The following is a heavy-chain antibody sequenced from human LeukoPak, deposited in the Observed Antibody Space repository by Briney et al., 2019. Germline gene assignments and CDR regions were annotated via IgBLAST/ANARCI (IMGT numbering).Heavy chain of an antibody. D-gene: IGHD6-19*01. CDR2: IKQDGSEK. CDR1: GFTFSSYW. CDR3: ARTYSSGWYTLAYYYYYYMDV. V-gene: IGHV3-7*01. J-gene: IGHJ6*03. Sequence: GGSLRLSCAASGFTFSSYWMSWVRQAPGKGLEWVANIKQDGSEKYYVDSVKGRFTISRDNAENSLYLQMNSLRAEDTAVYYCARTYSSGWYTLAYYYYYYMDVWGKGTTVTVSS.